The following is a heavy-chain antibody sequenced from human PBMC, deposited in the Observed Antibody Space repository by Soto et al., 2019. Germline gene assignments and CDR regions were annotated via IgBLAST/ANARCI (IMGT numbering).Heavy chain of an antibody. CDR1: GFSFSSSW. V-gene: IGHV3-7*01. CDR2: INQDGSAT. CDR3: ARDAAFSRFDY. D-gene: IGHD6-13*01. Sequence: GGSLRLSCAASGFSFSSSWMTWVRQAPGNGLEWLANINQDGSATNYVDSVKGRFTISRDNAKNSLFLQMNSLRVDDTAVYYCARDAAFSRFDYWGQGTLVTVSS. J-gene: IGHJ4*02.